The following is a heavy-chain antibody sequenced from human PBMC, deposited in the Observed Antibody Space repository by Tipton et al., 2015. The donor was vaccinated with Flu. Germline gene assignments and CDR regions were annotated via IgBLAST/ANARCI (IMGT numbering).Heavy chain of an antibody. D-gene: IGHD3-16*01. Sequence: SLRLSCAASGFTFSSYTMSWVRQAPGKGLDWVSGISGSGDSTYYADSAKGRFTLSRDNSKNTLYLQMTSLGAEDPAVYYWASLGWGAAYFDYWGQGTLVTVSS. V-gene: IGHV3-23*01. CDR1: GFTFSSYT. CDR3: ASLGWGAAYFDY. J-gene: IGHJ4*02. CDR2: ISGSGDST.